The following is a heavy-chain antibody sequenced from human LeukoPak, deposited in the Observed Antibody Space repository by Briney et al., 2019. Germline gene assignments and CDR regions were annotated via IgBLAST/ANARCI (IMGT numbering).Heavy chain of an antibody. D-gene: IGHD1-7*01. CDR2: INPSGGST. J-gene: IGHJ6*02. V-gene: IGHV1-46*01. Sequence: GASVKVSCKASGYTFTSYYMHWVRQAPGQGLEWMGIINPSGGSTSYAQKFQGRVTMTRDTSTSTVYMELSSLRSEDTAVYYCARGGYNWNYGRDYYYYGMDVWGQGTTVTVSS. CDR1: GYTFTSYY. CDR3: ARGGYNWNYGRDYYYYGMDV.